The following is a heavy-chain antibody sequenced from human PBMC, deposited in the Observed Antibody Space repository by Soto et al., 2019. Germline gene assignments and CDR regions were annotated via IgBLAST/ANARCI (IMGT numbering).Heavy chain of an antibody. D-gene: IGHD2-2*01. Sequence: QVQLQESGPGLVKPSGTLSLTCAVSSGSISSSNWWSWVRQPPGKGLEWIGEIYHSGSTNYNPSLKSRVTISVDKPKNQFSLKLSSVTAADTAVYYCARDSKNCSSTSCYVYYYYMDVWGKGTTVTVSS. J-gene: IGHJ6*03. CDR1: SGSISSSNW. CDR2: IYHSGST. V-gene: IGHV4-4*02. CDR3: ARDSKNCSSTSCYVYYYYMDV.